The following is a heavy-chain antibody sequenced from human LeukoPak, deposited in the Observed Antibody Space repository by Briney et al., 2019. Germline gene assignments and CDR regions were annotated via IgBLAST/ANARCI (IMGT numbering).Heavy chain of an antibody. CDR3: AKGEEQWLYNLNWFDP. Sequence: AGSLRLSCAASGFTFSSYAMSWVRQAPGKGLEWVSAISGSGGSTYYADSVKGRFTISRDNSKNTLYLQMNSLRAEDTAVYYCAKGEEQWLYNLNWFDPWGQGTLVTVSS. V-gene: IGHV3-23*01. CDR1: GFTFSSYA. J-gene: IGHJ5*02. CDR2: ISGSGGST. D-gene: IGHD6-19*01.